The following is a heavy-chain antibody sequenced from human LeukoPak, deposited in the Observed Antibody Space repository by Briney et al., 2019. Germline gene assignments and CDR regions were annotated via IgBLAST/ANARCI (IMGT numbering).Heavy chain of an antibody. J-gene: IGHJ6*02. CDR3: ARVKPRHYDFWSGYDAHYYYGMDV. D-gene: IGHD3-3*01. CDR1: GGSFSDYY. V-gene: IGHV4-34*01. Sequence: PSETLSLTCAVYGGSFSDYYWSWIRQPPGKGLEWIGEINHSGSTNYNPSLKSRVTISVDTSKNQFSLKLSSVTAADTAVYYCARVKPRHYDFWSGYDAHYYYGMDVWGQGTTVTVSS. CDR2: INHSGST.